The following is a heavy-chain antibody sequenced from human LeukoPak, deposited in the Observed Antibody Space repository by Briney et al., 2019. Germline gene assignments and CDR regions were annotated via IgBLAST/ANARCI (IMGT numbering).Heavy chain of an antibody. J-gene: IGHJ5*02. CDR1: GYTFTSYG. V-gene: IGHV1-18*01. Sequence: ASVKVSCKASGYTFTSYGISWVRQAPGQGLEWMGWISAYNGNTNYAQKLQGRVTMTTDTSTSTAYMELRSLRSEDTAVYYCAREALHGSGKMWLDPWGQGTLVTVSS. D-gene: IGHD3-10*01. CDR3: AREALHGSGKMWLDP. CDR2: ISAYNGNT.